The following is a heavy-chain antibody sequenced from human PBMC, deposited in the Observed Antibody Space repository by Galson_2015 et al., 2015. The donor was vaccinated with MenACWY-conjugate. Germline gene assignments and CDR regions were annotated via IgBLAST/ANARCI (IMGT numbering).Heavy chain of an antibody. V-gene: IGHV4-59*01. Sequence: LSLTCTVSGGSIRSYYWGWIRQSPGTGLAWIGHVYYSGCTNYNPSLKSRVTISVDTPHNQYSLKLRSVTAADSAVYYCARGGEFGLPEYYMDVWGKGTTVTVSS. CDR1: GGSIRSYY. CDR3: ARGGEFGLPEYYMDV. J-gene: IGHJ6*03. D-gene: IGHD3-16*01. CDR2: VYYSGCT.